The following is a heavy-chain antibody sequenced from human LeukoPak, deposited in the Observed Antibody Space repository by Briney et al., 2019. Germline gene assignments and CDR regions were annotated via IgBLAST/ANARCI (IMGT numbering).Heavy chain of an antibody. D-gene: IGHD1-26*01. V-gene: IGHV4-59*01. CDR2: IYYSGST. CDR3: ARGWEGEYYFDY. Sequence: PSETLSLTCTVSGGSISSYYWSWIRQPPGKGLEWIGYIYYSGSTNYNPSLKSRVTISVDTSKNQFSLKLSSVTAADTAVYYCARGWEGEYYFDYWGQGTLVTVSS. J-gene: IGHJ4*02. CDR1: GGSISSYY.